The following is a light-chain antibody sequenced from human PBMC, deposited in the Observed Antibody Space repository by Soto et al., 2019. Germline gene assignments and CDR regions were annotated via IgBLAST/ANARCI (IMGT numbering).Light chain of an antibody. CDR2: WAS. J-gene: IGKJ4*01. CDR3: QQYSSPPLT. V-gene: IGKV4-1*01. Sequence: DIVMTQSPDSLAVSLGERATINCKSSQSLLYSSNNKNYLAWYQQKPGQPPKLLIYWASTRESGVPDRFSGSGSGTDFTLTISSLQAADVAVYYCQQYSSPPLTFGGGTKVDI. CDR1: QSLLYSSNNKNY.